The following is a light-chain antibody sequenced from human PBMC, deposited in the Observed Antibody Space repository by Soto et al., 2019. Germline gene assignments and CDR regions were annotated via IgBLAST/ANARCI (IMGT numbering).Light chain of an antibody. CDR3: MQSVQLPLT. J-gene: IGKJ4*01. Sequence: DIVMTQTPLSLSVTPGQPASISCKSSQSLMNSDGKTYLSLYLQKPCQPPHLLIYEVSNRFSGVPERFSGSGSGTDFALRSSRVEAEDFGVYSCMQSVQLPLTFGGGTTVEIK. CDR1: QSLMNSDGKTY. V-gene: IGKV2D-29*01. CDR2: EVS.